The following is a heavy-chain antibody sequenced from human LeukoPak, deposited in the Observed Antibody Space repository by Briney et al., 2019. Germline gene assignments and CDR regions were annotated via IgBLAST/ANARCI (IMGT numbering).Heavy chain of an antibody. J-gene: IGHJ4*02. D-gene: IGHD5-12*01. CDR2: INPNSGGT. CDR3: ARERRPGYSGYDYGY. V-gene: IGHV1-2*02. CDR1: GYTFTGYY. Sequence: ASVKVSCKASGYTFTGYYMHWVRQAPGQGLEWMGWINPNSGGTNYAQKFQGRVTMTRDTSISTAYMELSRLRSDDTAVYYCARERRPGYSGYDYGYWGQGTLVTVSS.